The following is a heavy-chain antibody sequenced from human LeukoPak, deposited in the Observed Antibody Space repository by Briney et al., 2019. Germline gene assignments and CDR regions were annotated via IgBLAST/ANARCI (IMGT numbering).Heavy chain of an antibody. CDR2: ISSSGSTI. Sequence: GGSLRLSCAASGFTFSNAWMSWVRQAPGKGLEWVSYISSSGSTIYYADSVKGRFTISRDNAKNSLYLQMNSLRAEDTAVYYCARDRQQLDVWGKGTTVTVSS. V-gene: IGHV3-11*04. CDR1: GFTFSNAW. D-gene: IGHD6-13*01. CDR3: ARDRQQLDV. J-gene: IGHJ6*04.